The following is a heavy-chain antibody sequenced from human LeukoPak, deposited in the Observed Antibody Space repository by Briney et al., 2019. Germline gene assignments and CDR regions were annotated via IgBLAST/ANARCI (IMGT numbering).Heavy chain of an antibody. V-gene: IGHV3-30*02. J-gene: IGHJ4*02. CDR2: ILYDGSNK. CDR1: GFTFSSYA. CDR3: AKYGSSWSLDY. D-gene: IGHD6-13*01. Sequence: PGGSLRLSCAASGFTFSSYAMHWVRQAPGKGREWVAFILYDGSNKYYADSVKGRFTISRDNSKNTLYLQMNSLRAEDTAVYYCAKYGSSWSLDYWGQGTLVTVSS.